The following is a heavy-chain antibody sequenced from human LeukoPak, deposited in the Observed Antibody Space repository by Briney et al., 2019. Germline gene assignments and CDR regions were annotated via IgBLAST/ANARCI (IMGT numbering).Heavy chain of an antibody. J-gene: IGHJ5*02. D-gene: IGHD3-10*01. CDR3: ARGSDYYGSGSYKSWFDP. CDR1: GYTFTSYG. V-gene: IGHV1-18*04. Sequence: ASVKVSCKASGYTFTSYGISWVRQAPGQGLEWMGWISAYNGNTNYAQKLQGRVTMTTDKSTSTAYMELRSLRSDDTAVYYCARGSDYYGSGSYKSWFDPWGQGTLVTVSS. CDR2: ISAYNGNT.